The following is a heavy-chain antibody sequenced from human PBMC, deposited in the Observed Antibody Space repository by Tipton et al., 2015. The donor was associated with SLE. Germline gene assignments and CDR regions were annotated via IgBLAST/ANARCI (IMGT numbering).Heavy chain of an antibody. J-gene: IGHJ4*02. Sequence: QSGAEVKKPGASVKVSCKASGYTFTSYYMHWVRQATGQGLEWMGIINPSGGSTSYAQKFQGGVTMTRDTSTSTVYMELSSLRSEDTAVYYCARDGGYCRSTSCYTGGYFDYWGQGTLVTVSS. CDR2: INPSGGST. CDR3: ARDGGYCRSTSCYTGGYFDY. CDR1: GYTFTSYY. V-gene: IGHV1-46*01. D-gene: IGHD2-2*02.